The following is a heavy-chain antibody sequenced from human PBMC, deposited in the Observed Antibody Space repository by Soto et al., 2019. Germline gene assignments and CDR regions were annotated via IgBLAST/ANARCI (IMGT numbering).Heavy chain of an antibody. CDR1: GYTFSSYG. D-gene: IGHD3-3*01. V-gene: IGHV1-18*01. CDR2: ISAYNGNT. Sequence: ASVMVSCKASGYTFSSYGICWVRQAPGQGLERMGWISAYNGNTNYAQKLQGRVTMTTDTSTSTAYMELRSLRSDDTAVYYCARVSITIFGVVISWFDPWGQGTLVTVSS. CDR3: ARVSITIFGVVISWFDP. J-gene: IGHJ5*02.